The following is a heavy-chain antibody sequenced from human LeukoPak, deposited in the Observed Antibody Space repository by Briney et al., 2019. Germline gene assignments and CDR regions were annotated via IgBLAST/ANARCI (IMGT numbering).Heavy chain of an antibody. Sequence: SETLSLTCTVSGGSISSYYWSWIRQPAGKGLEWIGRIYTSGSTNYNPSLKSRVTISVDTSKNQFSLRLISVTAADTAVYYCARLRGNYFPDYWGQGTLVTVSS. D-gene: IGHD4-11*01. V-gene: IGHV4-4*07. CDR2: IYTSGST. J-gene: IGHJ4*02. CDR3: ARLRGNYFPDY. CDR1: GGSISSYY.